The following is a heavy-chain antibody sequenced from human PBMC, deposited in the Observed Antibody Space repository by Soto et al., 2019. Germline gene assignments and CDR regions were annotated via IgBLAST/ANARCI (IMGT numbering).Heavy chain of an antibody. D-gene: IGHD3-22*01. J-gene: IGHJ4*02. CDR2: NDPSDSFT. CDR1: GYSFTGYW. V-gene: IGHV5-10-1*03. CDR3: ARLNYYDGLYYFDY. Sequence: EVQLVQSGAEVKKPGESLRISCKGSGYSFTGYWISWVRQMPGKGLEWMGRNDPSDSFTNYSPSFQGHVTMSADKSISTAYLQLSSLRASDTAMYYCARLNYYDGLYYFDYWGQGTPVTVSS.